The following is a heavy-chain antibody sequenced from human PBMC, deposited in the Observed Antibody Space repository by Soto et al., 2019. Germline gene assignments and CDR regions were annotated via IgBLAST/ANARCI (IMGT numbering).Heavy chain of an antibody. V-gene: IGHV3-33*01. CDR3: ARDGDRSMPDPYYLDY. Sequence: QVQLVESGGGVVQPGRSLRLSCAASGFPFSTYALHWVRQAPGKGLEWVAVIQYDGSNENYADSVRGRFIISRDNSKNTLYLQMNSLRAEDTAVYYCARDGDRSMPDPYYLDYWGQGTLVTVSS. J-gene: IGHJ4*02. D-gene: IGHD5-18*01. CDR1: GFPFSTYA. CDR2: IQYDGSNE.